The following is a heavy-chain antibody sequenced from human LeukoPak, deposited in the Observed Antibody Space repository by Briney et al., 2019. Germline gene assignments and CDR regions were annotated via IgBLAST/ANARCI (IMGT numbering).Heavy chain of an antibody. Sequence: GGSLRLSCAASGFTFSSYATNWVRQAPGKGLEWVSIISGSGGSTYYADSVKGRFTISRDNSKNTLFLQMNSLRAEDMAVYYCAKGSSWYYFDYWGQGTLVTVSS. J-gene: IGHJ4*02. CDR2: ISGSGGST. CDR3: AKGSSWYYFDY. V-gene: IGHV3-23*01. CDR1: GFTFSSYA. D-gene: IGHD6-13*01.